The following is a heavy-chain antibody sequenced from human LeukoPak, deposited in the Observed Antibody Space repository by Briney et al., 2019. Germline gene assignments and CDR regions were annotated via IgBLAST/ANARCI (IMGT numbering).Heavy chain of an antibody. Sequence: ASVKVSWKASGGTFSSYAISWVRQAPGQGLEWMGGIIPIFGTANYAQKFQGRVTITADESTSTAYMELSSLRSEDTAVYYCARDTDDYYDSSGYLTNIIWGQGTMVTVSS. CDR3: ARDTDDYYDSSGYLTNII. CDR1: GGTFSSYA. V-gene: IGHV1-69*13. D-gene: IGHD3-22*01. CDR2: IIPIFGTA. J-gene: IGHJ3*02.